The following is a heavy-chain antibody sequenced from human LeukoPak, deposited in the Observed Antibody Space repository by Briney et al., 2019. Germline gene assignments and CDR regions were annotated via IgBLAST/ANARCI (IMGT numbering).Heavy chain of an antibody. CDR3: ARGSCSSTRCYRDDY. Sequence: ASVKVSCKASGYTFTSYDINWVRQATGQGLEWLGWINPNSGGTNYAQKFQGRVTMTRDTSTSTAYMELSRLTSDDTAVYYCARGSCSSTRCYRDDYWGQGTLVTVSS. CDR1: GYTFTSYD. J-gene: IGHJ4*02. V-gene: IGHV1-2*02. CDR2: INPNSGGT. D-gene: IGHD2-2*02.